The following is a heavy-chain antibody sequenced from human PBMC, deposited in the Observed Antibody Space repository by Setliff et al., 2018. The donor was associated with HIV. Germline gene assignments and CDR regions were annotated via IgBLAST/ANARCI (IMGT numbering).Heavy chain of an antibody. V-gene: IGHV4-39*07. CDR3: AQMSISASVYFDY. Sequence: SETLSLTCTVSGGSISSSSYYWGWIRQPPGKGLEWIGSIYYSGSTYYNPSLESRVTISVDTSNNQFSLRLKSVTAADTAVYFCAQMSISASVYFDYWGQGTLVTVSS. J-gene: IGHJ4*02. CDR2: IYYSGST. D-gene: IGHD2-21*01. CDR1: GGSISSSSYY.